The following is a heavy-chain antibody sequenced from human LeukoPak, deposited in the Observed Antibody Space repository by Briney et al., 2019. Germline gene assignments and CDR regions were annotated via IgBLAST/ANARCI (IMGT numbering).Heavy chain of an antibody. D-gene: IGHD2-2*03. Sequence: GGSLRLSCAASGFTFDDYAMHWVRQAPGKGLEWVSLISWDGGSTYYADSVKGRFTISRDNSKNSLYLQMNSLRAGDTALYYCAKDPNPIGSTPIDYWGQGTLVTVSS. CDR2: ISWDGGST. J-gene: IGHJ4*02. V-gene: IGHV3-43D*04. CDR3: AKDPNPIGSTPIDY. CDR1: GFTFDDYA.